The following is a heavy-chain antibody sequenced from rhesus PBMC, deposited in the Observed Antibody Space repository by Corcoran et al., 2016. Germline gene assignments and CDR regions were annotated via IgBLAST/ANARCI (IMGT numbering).Heavy chain of an antibody. D-gene: IGHD3-22*01. Sequence: QVQLQESGPGLVKPSEPLSLTCAVSGGSFSGYYWRCVRPPPGQGLGWIGYISGSSGSTDYNPSLKSRVTISTDTSKNQFSLKLSSVTAADTAVYYGARDHWSDYYDNYGLDSWGQGVVVTVSS. V-gene: IGHV4-165*01. J-gene: IGHJ6*01. CDR3: ARDHWSDYYDNYGLDS. CDR2: ISGSSGST. CDR1: GGSFSGYY.